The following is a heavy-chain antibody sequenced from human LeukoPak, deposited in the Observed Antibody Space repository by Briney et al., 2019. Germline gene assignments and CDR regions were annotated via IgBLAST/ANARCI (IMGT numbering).Heavy chain of an antibody. CDR2: INPNSGGT. CDR3: ARDLRITMVRGPGFDY. CDR1: GGTFTGYY. J-gene: IGHJ4*02. Sequence: ASVKVSCKASGGTFTGYYMHWVRQAPGQGLEWMGWINPNSGGTNYAQKFQGRVTMTRDTSISTAYMELSRLRSDDTAVYYCARDLRITMVRGPGFDYWGQGTLVTVSS. D-gene: IGHD3-10*01. V-gene: IGHV1-2*02.